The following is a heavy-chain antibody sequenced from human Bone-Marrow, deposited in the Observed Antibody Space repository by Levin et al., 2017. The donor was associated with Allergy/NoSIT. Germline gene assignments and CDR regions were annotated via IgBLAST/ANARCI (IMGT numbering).Heavy chain of an antibody. D-gene: IGHD1-26*01. V-gene: IGHV3-30-3*01. CDR2: ISYDGSNK. Sequence: GGSLRLSCAASGFTFSSYAMHWVRQAPGKGLEWVAVISYDGSNKYYADSVKGRFTISRDNSKNTLYLQMNSLRAEDTAVYYCAREVVGATGNYYYYGMDVWGQGTTVTVSS. CDR1: GFTFSSYA. CDR3: AREVVGATGNYYYYGMDV. J-gene: IGHJ6*02.